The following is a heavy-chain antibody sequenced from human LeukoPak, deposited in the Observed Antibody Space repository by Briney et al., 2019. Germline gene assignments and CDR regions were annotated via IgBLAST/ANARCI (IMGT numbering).Heavy chain of an antibody. D-gene: IGHD3-22*01. Sequence: ASVKVSCKASGYTFTGYYMHWVRQAPGQGLEWMGGIIPIFGTANYAQKFRGRVTITADESTSTAYMELSSLRSEDTAVYYCAREAHPYYYDSSGYYVLDYWGQGTLVTVSS. J-gene: IGHJ4*02. CDR3: AREAHPYYYDSSGYYVLDY. CDR1: GYTFTGYY. CDR2: IIPIFGTA. V-gene: IGHV1-69*13.